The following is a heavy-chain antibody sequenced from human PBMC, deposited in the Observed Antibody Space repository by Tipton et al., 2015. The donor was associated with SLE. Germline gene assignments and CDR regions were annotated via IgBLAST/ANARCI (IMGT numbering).Heavy chain of an antibody. Sequence: SLRLSCAASGFTFSIYSMHWVRQAPGKGLEWVAVISYDGSNKYYADSVKGRFTISRDNSKNTLYLQMNRLRAEDTAVYYCASALLDYFDYWGQGTLVTVSS. V-gene: IGHV3-30*04. J-gene: IGHJ4*02. D-gene: IGHD2-15*01. CDR2: ISYDGSNK. CDR3: ASALLDYFDY. CDR1: GFTFSIYS.